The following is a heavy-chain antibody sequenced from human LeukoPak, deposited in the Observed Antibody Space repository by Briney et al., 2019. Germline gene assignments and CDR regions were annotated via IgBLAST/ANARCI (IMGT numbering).Heavy chain of an antibody. CDR2: SYTRGST. J-gene: IGHJ3*02. CDR3: AGGDDDPFDI. CDR1: GGSISIYY. Sequence: SETLSLTCTVPGGSISIYYWSWIRQPAGKGLEWIGRSYTRGSTNYNPSLNSRVTMSVDTSKNQFSLKLTPVTAADTAAYYAAGGDDDPFDIWGQGTMVTVSS. D-gene: IGHD1-14*01. V-gene: IGHV4-4*07.